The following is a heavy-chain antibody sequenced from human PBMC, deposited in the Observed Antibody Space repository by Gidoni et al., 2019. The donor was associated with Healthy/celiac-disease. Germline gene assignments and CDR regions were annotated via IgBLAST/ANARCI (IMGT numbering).Heavy chain of an antibody. CDR2: ISAYNGNT. J-gene: IGHJ6*02. V-gene: IGHV1-18*01. Sequence: QVQLVQSGAEVKKPGASVKVSCKASGYTFTSYGISWVRQAPGQGIEWMGWISAYNGNTNYAQKLQGRVTMTTDTSTSTAYMELRSLRSDDTAVYYCARGGDIVVVVAATPRNYYYYGMDVWGQGTTVTVSS. CDR1: GYTFTSYG. D-gene: IGHD2-15*01. CDR3: ARGGDIVVVVAATPRNYYYYGMDV.